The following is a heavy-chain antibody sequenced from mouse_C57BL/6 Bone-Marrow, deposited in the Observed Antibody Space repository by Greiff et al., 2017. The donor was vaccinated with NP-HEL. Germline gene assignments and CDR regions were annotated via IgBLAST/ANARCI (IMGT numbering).Heavy chain of an antibody. J-gene: IGHJ4*01. CDR2: IWSDGST. CDR3: AREAPAITTHAMDY. D-gene: IGHD1-1*01. Sequence: VQLVESGPGLVAPSQSLSITCTVSGFSLTSYGVHWVRQPPGKGLEWLVVIWSDGSTTYNSALKSRLSISKDNSKSQVFLNMNSLQTDDTAMYYCAREAPAITTHAMDYGGQGTSVTVSS. V-gene: IGHV2-6*03. CDR1: GFSLTSYG.